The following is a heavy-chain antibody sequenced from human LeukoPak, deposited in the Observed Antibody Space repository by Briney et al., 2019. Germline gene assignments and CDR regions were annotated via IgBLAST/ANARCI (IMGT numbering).Heavy chain of an antibody. CDR1: GGSISSGGDS. J-gene: IGHJ3*02. V-gene: IGHV4-30-4*07. CDR2: IYYSGST. D-gene: IGHD5-12*01. CDR3: ARDTGSGYGNAFDI. Sequence: PSQTLSLTCAVSGGSISSGGDSSGWVRQPPGKGLEWIGYIYYSGSTYYNPSLKSRVTISVDTSKNQFSLKLSSVTAADTAVYYCARDTGSGYGNAFDIWGQGTMVTVSS.